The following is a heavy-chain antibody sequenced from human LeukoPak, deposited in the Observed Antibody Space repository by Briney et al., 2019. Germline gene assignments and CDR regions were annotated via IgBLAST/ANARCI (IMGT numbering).Heavy chain of an antibody. V-gene: IGHV4-34*01. D-gene: IGHD2-2*01. J-gene: IGHJ4*02. CDR3: AGRLHTPSSTSCYGY. CDR1: GGSISSYY. CDR2: INHSGST. Sequence: SETLSLTCPVSGGSISSYYWSWIRPPPGKGLEWIGEINHSGSTNYNPSLKSRVTISVHTSKNQFSLKLSSVTAADTAVYYCAGRLHTPSSTSCYGYWGQGALVTVSS.